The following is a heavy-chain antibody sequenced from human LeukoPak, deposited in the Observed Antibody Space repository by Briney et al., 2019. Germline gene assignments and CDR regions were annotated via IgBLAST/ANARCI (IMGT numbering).Heavy chain of an antibody. D-gene: IGHD5-12*01. V-gene: IGHV3-23*01. CDR2: IASSGLNT. Sequence: PGGSLRLSCAASGFMFRDAAMTWVRQAPGKGLEWVSLIASSGLNTYYADSVRGRFTISRDNSKNTLYLQMNSLRVEDTAIYYCARDIELSTWGLGTLVTVSS. J-gene: IGHJ3*01. CDR3: ARDIELST. CDR1: GFMFRDAA.